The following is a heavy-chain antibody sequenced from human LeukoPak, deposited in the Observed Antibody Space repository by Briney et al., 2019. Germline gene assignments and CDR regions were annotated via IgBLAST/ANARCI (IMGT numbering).Heavy chain of an antibody. J-gene: IGHJ5*02. V-gene: IGHV3-21*01. CDR3: ARDRRRREWQQLSTLFHWFDP. D-gene: IGHD6-13*01. CDR1: GFTFSSYS. Sequence: TTGGSLRLSCAASGFTFSSYSMNWVRQAPGKGLEWVSSISSSSSYIYYADSVKGRFTISRDNAKNSLYLQMNSLRAEDTAVYYCARDRRRREWQQLSTLFHWFDPWGQGTLVTVAS. CDR2: ISSSSSYI.